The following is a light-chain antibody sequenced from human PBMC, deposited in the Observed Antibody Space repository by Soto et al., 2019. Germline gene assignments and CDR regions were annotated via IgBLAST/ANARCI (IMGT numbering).Light chain of an antibody. Sequence: EIVMTQSPAPPSVSPGGKATLSCRASQSVSSNLAWYQQKPGQAPRLLIYGASTRATGIPARFSGSGSGTEFTLTISSLQSEDFAVYYCQQYNNWPPTFGQGTKV. V-gene: IGKV3-15*01. CDR3: QQYNNWPPT. CDR1: QSVSSN. CDR2: GAS. J-gene: IGKJ1*01.